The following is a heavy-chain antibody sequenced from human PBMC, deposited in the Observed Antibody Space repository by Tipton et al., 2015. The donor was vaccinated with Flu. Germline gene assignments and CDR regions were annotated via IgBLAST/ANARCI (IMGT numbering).Heavy chain of an antibody. V-gene: IGHV4-31*03. Sequence: TLSRTCTVSGGSISSGGYYWSWIRQHPGKGLEWIGYIYYSGGTYYNPSLKSRVTISVDTSKNQFSLKLSSVTAADTAVYYCATLTGPYGYFDYWGQGTLVTVSS. J-gene: IGHJ4*02. CDR2: IYYSGGT. D-gene: IGHD3-9*01. CDR1: GGSISSGGYY. CDR3: ATLTGPYGYFDY.